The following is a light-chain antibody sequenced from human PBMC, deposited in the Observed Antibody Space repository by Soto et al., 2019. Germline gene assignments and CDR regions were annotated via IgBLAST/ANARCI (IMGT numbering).Light chain of an antibody. V-gene: IGKV1-39*01. CDR2: AAS. Sequence: DIQMTQSPSSLSASVGDRVTITCRASQSISSYLNWYQQKPGKAPKLLIYAASSLQSGVPSRFSGSGSGTDFTLTISSLQPEDFATYYCQQSYGTPRGFGQGTRLEIK. CDR1: QSISSY. J-gene: IGKJ5*01. CDR3: QQSYGTPRG.